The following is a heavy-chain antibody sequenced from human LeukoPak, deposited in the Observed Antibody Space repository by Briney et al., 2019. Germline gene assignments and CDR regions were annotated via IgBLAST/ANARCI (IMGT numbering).Heavy chain of an antibody. D-gene: IGHD2-21*01. CDR3: ARARGPSLTPAGPAIGY. CDR2: IYYSGST. CDR1: GGSFSTSY. Sequence: SETLSLTCTVSGGSFSTSYWSWIRQFPGKGLEWIGYIYYSGSTYYNPSLQSRVTISVDTSKNQFSLKLSSVTAADTAVYYCARARGPSLTPAGPAIGYWGQGTLVTVSS. J-gene: IGHJ4*02. V-gene: IGHV4-59*12.